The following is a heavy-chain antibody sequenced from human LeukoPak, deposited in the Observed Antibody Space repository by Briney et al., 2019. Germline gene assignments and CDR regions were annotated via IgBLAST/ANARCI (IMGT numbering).Heavy chain of an antibody. V-gene: IGHV4-59*01. Sequence: SETLSLTCTVSGASIRSYYWSWIRQPPGKGLEWIGCIYYSGSTNQNPSLKSRLTISVDTSKNQFSLKLGSVTAADTAVYYCARDRSSSYYYYYGMDVWGLGTTVTVSS. CDR2: IYYSGST. D-gene: IGHD6-13*01. CDR1: GASIRSYY. CDR3: ARDRSSSYYYYYGMDV. J-gene: IGHJ6*02.